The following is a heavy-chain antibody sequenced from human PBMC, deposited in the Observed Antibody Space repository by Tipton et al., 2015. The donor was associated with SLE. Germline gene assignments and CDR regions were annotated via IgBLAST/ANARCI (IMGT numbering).Heavy chain of an antibody. D-gene: IGHD1-26*01. V-gene: IGHV4-59*01. CDR3: ARDKGGGSYVDY. J-gene: IGHJ4*02. CDR1: GGSISSYY. Sequence: TLSLTCTVSGGSISSYYWSWIRQPPGKGLEWIGYIYYSGSTNYNPSLKSRVTISVDTSKNQFSLKLRSVTAADTAVYYCARDKGGGSYVDYWGQGTLVTVSS. CDR2: IYYSGST.